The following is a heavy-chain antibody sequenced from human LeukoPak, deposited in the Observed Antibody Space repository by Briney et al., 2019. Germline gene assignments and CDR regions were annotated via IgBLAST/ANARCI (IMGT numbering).Heavy chain of an antibody. J-gene: IGHJ6*02. V-gene: IGHV4-59*01. CDR3: ARDVRVSPYYYYGMDV. D-gene: IGHD3-10*02. CDR2: IYYSGST. Sequence: PSETLSLTCTVSDGSISSYYWSWIRQPPGKGLEWIGYIYYSGSTNYNPSLKSRVTISVDTSKNQFSLKLSSVTAADTAVYYCARDVRVSPYYYYGMDVWGQGTTVTVSS. CDR1: DGSISSYY.